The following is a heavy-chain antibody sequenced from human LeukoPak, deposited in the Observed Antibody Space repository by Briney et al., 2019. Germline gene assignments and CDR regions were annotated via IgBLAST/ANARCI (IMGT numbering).Heavy chain of an antibody. CDR2: IIPILGIA. J-gene: IGHJ4*02. CDR3: ARDKTRDTASDY. V-gene: IGHV1-69*04. CDR1: GGTFSSYA. D-gene: IGHD5-18*01. Sequence: SVKVSCKASGGTFSSYAISWVRQAPGQGLEWMGRIIPILGIANYAQKFQGRVTITADKSTSTAYMELSSLRSEETAVYYCARDKTRDTASDYWGQGTLVTVSS.